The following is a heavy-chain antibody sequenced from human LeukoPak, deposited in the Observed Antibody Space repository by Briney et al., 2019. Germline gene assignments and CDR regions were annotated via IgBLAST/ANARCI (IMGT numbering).Heavy chain of an antibody. Sequence: GGSLRLSCAASGFTFSRYWMHWVRQAPGKGLVWVSRVNTDGNTANYADSVKGRFTVSRDNAKNTLYLQMNSLRAEDTAVYSCARAPLYSPVDYWGQGTLVTVSS. CDR3: ARAPLYSPVDY. CDR1: GFTFSRYW. J-gene: IGHJ4*02. CDR2: VNTDGNTA. V-gene: IGHV3-74*01. D-gene: IGHD5-18*01.